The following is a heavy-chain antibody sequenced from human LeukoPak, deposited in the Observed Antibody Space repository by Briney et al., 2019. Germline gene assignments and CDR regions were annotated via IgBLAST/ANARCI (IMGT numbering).Heavy chain of an antibody. V-gene: IGHV1-69*01. CDR2: IIPIFGTA. D-gene: IGHD2-2*01. J-gene: IGHJ6*04. CDR3: ARGCSSTSCYAFYGMDV. Sequence: GASVKVSCKASGGTFSSYAISWVRQAPGQGLEWMGGIIPIFGTANYAQKFQGRVTITADESTSTAYMELSSLRPEDTAVYYCARGCSSTSCYAFYGMDVWGKGTTVTVSS. CDR1: GGTFSSYA.